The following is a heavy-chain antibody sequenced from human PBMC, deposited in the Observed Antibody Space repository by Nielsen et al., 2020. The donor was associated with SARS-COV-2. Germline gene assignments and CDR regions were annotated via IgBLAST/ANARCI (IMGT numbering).Heavy chain of an antibody. V-gene: IGHV3-30-3*01. D-gene: IGHD4/OR15-4a*01. CDR3: ARAAPREGGNWCKNWFDS. CDR1: GFTFTTYV. J-gene: IGHJ5*01. CDR2: ISSDGSDQ. Sequence: GESLKISCAASGFTFTTYVMHWVRQAPGKGLEWVAAISSDGSDQYYAASVKGRFTISRDNPRNTLDLQVNGLRSEDTAVYFCARAAPREGGNWCKNWFDSWGQGTLVTVSS.